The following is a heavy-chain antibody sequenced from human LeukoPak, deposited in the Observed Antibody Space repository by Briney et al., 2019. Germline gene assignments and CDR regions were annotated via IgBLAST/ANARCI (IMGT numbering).Heavy chain of an antibody. CDR1: GFTFSSFD. CDR2: IGTASDT. D-gene: IGHD1-1*01. CDR3: ARGPPRGKYYYMDV. Sequence: GGSLRLSCAASGFTFSSFDMHWVRQPTGQGLEWVSTIGTASDTYYPGSVEGRFTLSRDSAKNSLYLQMNSLTAGDTAVYYCARGPPRGKYYYMDVWGKGTTVTVSS. V-gene: IGHV3-13*01. J-gene: IGHJ6*03.